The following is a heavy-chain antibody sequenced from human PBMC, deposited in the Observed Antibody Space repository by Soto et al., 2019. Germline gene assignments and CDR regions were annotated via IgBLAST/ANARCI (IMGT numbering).Heavy chain of an antibody. V-gene: IGHV3-33*01. J-gene: IGHJ6*02. CDR1: GFTFSSYG. Sequence: QMQLVESGGGVVQPGRSLRLSCAASGFTFSSYGMHWVRQAPGKGLEWVALVWYDGGNKYYVDSVKGRFTISRDNSKNTLYLEMNSLRDEDTAVYYCVRAAGYSGYDYVYYYGMDVWGQGTTVTVSS. CDR3: VRAAGYSGYDYVYYYGMDV. D-gene: IGHD5-12*01. CDR2: VWYDGGNK.